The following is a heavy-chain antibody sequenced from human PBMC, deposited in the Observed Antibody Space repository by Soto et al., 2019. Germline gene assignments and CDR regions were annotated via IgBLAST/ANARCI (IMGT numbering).Heavy chain of an antibody. CDR1: GYTFTSYG. CDR3: AREMWTRTGAQNFFEY. CDR2: ISPSSGVT. V-gene: IGHV1-18*01. J-gene: IGHJ4*02. Sequence: ASVKVSCKASGYTFTSYGIIWVRQAPGQGLEWMGYISPSSGVTRYAQNLQGRVTLTTDTSTTTAYMELRSLSSDDTAVYYCAREMWTRTGAQNFFEYWGVGALVSVSS. D-gene: IGHD2-21*01.